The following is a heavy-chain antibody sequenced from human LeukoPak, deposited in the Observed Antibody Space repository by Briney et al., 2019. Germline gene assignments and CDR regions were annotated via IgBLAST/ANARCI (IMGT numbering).Heavy chain of an antibody. CDR2: IIPIFGTA. CDR3: ARDKPYLYYFDY. CDR1: GGTFSSYA. V-gene: IGHV1-69*13. Sequence: SVKVSCKASGGTFSSYAISWVRQAPGQGLEWMGGIIPIFGTANYAQKFQGRVTITADESTSTAYMELSSLRSADTAVYYCARDKPYLYYFDYWGQGTLVTVSS. J-gene: IGHJ4*02.